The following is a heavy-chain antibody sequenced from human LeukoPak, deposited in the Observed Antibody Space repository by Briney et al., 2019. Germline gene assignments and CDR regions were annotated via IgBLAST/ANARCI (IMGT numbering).Heavy chain of an antibody. J-gene: IGHJ4*02. V-gene: IGHV4-34*01. CDR1: GGSFSAYY. CDR2: VNHSGST. CDR3: ARGTYYDSSGYIDY. Sequence: SETLSLTCGVYGGSFSAYYWSWIRQPPGKGLEWLGEVNHSGSTNYNPSLKSRVTISVDTSKNQFSLKLSSVTAADTAVYYCARGTYYDSSGYIDYWGQGTLVTVSS. D-gene: IGHD3-22*01.